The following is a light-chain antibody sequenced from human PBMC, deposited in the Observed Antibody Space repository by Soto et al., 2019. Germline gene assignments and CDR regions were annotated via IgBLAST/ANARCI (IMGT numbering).Light chain of an antibody. Sequence: DLPMTQSPSSLSASVGDRVTLTCQASQDIRNYLNWYQQKPGKAPKLLIYDASNLETGVPSRFIGSGSGTDFTFTISSLQPEDIATYYCQQYDNLITFGQGTRLEIK. CDR3: QQYDNLIT. V-gene: IGKV1-33*01. J-gene: IGKJ5*01. CDR2: DAS. CDR1: QDIRNY.